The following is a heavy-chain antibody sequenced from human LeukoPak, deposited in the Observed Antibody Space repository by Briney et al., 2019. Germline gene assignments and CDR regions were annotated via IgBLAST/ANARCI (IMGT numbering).Heavy chain of an antibody. D-gene: IGHD5-18*01. CDR2: IYYSGST. Sequence: SETLSLTCTVSGGSISSYYWSWLRQPPGRGLEWIGYIYYSGSTNYNPSLKSRVTISVDTSKNQFSLKLSSVTAADTAVYYCARDGAVDTARGWFDPWGQGTLVTVSS. CDR1: GGSISSYY. CDR3: ARDGAVDTARGWFDP. V-gene: IGHV4-59*01. J-gene: IGHJ5*02.